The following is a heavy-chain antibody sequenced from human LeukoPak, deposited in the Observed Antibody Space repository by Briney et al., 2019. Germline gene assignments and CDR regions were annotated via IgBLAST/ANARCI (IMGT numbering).Heavy chain of an antibody. J-gene: IGHJ4*02. CDR2: IYYSGST. V-gene: IGHV4-30-4*08. Sequence: SETLSLTCAVSGGSISSTNWWSWIRQPPGKGLEWIGYIYYSGSTYYNPSLKSRVTISVDTSKNQFSLKLSSVTAADTAVYYCARESVPIYCSSTSCYGGFSYWGQGTLVTVSS. CDR1: GGSISSTNW. CDR3: ARESVPIYCSSTSCYGGFSY. D-gene: IGHD2-2*01.